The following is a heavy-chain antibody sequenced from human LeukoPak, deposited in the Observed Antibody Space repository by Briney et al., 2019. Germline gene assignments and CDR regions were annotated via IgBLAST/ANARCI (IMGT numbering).Heavy chain of an antibody. CDR1: GFTFSNYG. CDR3: ARDFGSRYFDL. D-gene: IGHD3-3*01. Sequence: GGSLRLSCAASGFTFSNYGMHWVRQVPGKGLQWVALIWYDGSNKDYADSVKGRFTIFRDNSKNTLYLQMNSLRAEDTAVYYCARDFGSRYFDLWGRGTLVTVSS. V-gene: IGHV3-33*01. CDR2: IWYDGSNK. J-gene: IGHJ2*01.